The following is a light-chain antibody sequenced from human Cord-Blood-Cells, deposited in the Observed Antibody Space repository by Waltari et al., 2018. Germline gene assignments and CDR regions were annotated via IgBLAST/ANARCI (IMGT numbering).Light chain of an antibody. CDR1: SSNIGNNY. CDR3: GTWDSSLSAWV. V-gene: IGLV1-51*02. CDR2: ENN. J-gene: IGLJ3*02. Sequence: QSVLTQPPSVSAAPGQKVTISCSGSSSNIGNNYVSWYQQLPGTAPKLLIYENNRRPSGMPDRFSGSKSGTSATLGITGRQTGDEADYYCGTWDSSLSAWVFGGGTKLTVL.